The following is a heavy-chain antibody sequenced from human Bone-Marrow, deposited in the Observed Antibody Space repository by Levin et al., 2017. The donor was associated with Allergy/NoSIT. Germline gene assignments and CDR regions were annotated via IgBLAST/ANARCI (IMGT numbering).Heavy chain of an antibody. CDR2: INHSGST. V-gene: IGHV4-34*01. CDR1: GGSFSGYY. D-gene: IGHD2-15*01. Sequence: PSETLSLTCAVYGGSFSGYYWSWIRQPPGKGLEWIGEINHSGSTNYNPSLKSRVTISVDTSKNQFSLKLSSVTAADTAVYYCARGPQYCSGGSCYSGWFDPWGQGTLVTVSS. J-gene: IGHJ5*02. CDR3: ARGPQYCSGGSCYSGWFDP.